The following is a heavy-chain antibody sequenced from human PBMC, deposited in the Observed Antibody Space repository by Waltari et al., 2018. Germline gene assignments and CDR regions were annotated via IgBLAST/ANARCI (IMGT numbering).Heavy chain of an antibody. CDR3: ARRPSGLLGSGCPVKYYFDY. CDR1: GGTFSSYA. Sequence: QVQLVQSGAEVKKPGSSVKVSCKASGGTFSSYAISWVRQAPGPGLEWMGGIIPIFGTATDAQKCQGRVTITADESTSTAYMELSSLRSEDTAVYYCARRPSGLLGSGCPVKYYFDYWGQGTLVTVSS. J-gene: IGHJ4*02. D-gene: IGHD6-19*01. CDR2: IIPIFGTA. V-gene: IGHV1-69*13.